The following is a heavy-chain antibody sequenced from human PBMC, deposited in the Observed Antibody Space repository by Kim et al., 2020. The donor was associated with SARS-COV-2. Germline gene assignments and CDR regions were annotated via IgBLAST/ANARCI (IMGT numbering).Heavy chain of an antibody. V-gene: IGHV5-51*01. Sequence: DSRYSPSFQGQVTISVDKSISTAYLQWSSLKASDTAMYYCARQADVVLKSWGQGTLVTVSS. J-gene: IGHJ5*02. CDR2: DS. D-gene: IGHD2-8*01. CDR3: ARQADVVLKS.